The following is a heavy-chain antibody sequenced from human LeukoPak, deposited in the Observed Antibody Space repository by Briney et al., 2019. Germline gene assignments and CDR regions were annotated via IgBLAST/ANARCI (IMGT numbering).Heavy chain of an antibody. CDR2: IYHSGST. V-gene: IGHV4-38-2*01. CDR3: ARVMAAAADY. CDR1: GYSISSGYY. J-gene: IGHJ4*02. Sequence: PSETLSLTCAVSGYSISSGYYWGWIRQPPGKGLEWIGSIYHSGSTYYNPSLKSRVTISVDTSKNQFSLKLSSVTAADTAAYYCARVMAAAADYWGQGTLVTVSS. D-gene: IGHD6-13*01.